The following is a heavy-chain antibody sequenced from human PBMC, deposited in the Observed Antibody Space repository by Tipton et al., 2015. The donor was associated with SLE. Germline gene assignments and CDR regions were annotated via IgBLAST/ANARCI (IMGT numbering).Heavy chain of an antibody. J-gene: IGHJ4*01. V-gene: IGHV1-69*06. CDR3: ARGGRDGYNDPFDY. CDR2: IIPIFGTA. D-gene: IGHD5-24*01. CDR1: GGTFSSYA. Sequence: QLVQSGAEVKKPGSSVKVSCKASGGTFSSYAISWVRQAPGQGLEWMGGIIPIFGTANYAQKFQGRVTITADKSTSTAYMELSSLRSEDTAVYYCARGGRDGYNDPFDYWGQEPWSPSPQ.